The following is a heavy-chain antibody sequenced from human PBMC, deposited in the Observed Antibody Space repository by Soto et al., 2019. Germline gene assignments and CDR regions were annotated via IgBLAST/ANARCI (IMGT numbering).Heavy chain of an antibody. Sequence: QVQLVESGGGVVQPGRSLRLSCAASGFTFSSYGMHWVRQAPGKGLEWVAVISYDGSNKYYADSVKGRFTISRDNSKNTLYLQMNSLRAEDTAVYYCAQRFGAFDYWGQGTLVTVSS. J-gene: IGHJ4*02. CDR1: GFTFSSYG. D-gene: IGHD3-10*01. CDR2: ISYDGSNK. V-gene: IGHV3-30*18. CDR3: AQRFGAFDY.